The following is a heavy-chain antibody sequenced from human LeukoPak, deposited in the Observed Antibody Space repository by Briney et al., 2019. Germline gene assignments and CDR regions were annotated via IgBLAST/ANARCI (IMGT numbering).Heavy chain of an antibody. CDR1: GFTFSSYS. V-gene: IGHV3-48*02. Sequence: GGSLRLSCAASGFTFSSYSMNWVRQAPGKGLEWISYISTSSNTIYYADSVKGRFTISRDNAKNSLYLQTNSLRDEDTAVYYCARAPTVTTRVFASWGQGTLVTVSS. CDR3: ARAPTVTTRVFAS. J-gene: IGHJ5*01. D-gene: IGHD4-17*01. CDR2: ISTSSNTI.